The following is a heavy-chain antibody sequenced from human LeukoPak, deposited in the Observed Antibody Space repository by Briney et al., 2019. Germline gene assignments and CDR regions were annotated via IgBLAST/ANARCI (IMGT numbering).Heavy chain of an antibody. CDR3: ARVYYYGSGSSRWFDP. V-gene: IGHV4-4*07. Sequence: SETLSLTCTVSGGSISSYYWSWIRQPAGKGLEWIGRIYTSGSTNYNPSLKSRVTMSVDTSKHQFSLKLSSVTAADTAVYYCARVYYYGSGSSRWFDPWGQGTLVTVSS. CDR2: IYTSGST. J-gene: IGHJ5*02. D-gene: IGHD3-10*01. CDR1: GGSISSYY.